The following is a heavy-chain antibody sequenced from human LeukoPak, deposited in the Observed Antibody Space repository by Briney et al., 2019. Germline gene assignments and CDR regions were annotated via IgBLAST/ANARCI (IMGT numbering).Heavy chain of an antibody. D-gene: IGHD3-10*01. V-gene: IGHV3-23*01. Sequence: GGSLRLSCAASGFTFSSYGMHWVRQAPGKGLEWVSAISGSGGSTYYADSVKGRFTISRDNSKNTLYLQMNSLRAEDTAVYYCAKDHGITMVRGVIPGYYYYYGMDVWGQGTTVTVSS. CDR1: GFTFSSYG. CDR3: AKDHGITMVRGVIPGYYYYYGMDV. J-gene: IGHJ6*02. CDR2: ISGSGGST.